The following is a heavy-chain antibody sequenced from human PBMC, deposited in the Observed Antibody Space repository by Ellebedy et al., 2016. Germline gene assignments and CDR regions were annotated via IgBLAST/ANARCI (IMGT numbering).Heavy chain of an antibody. Sequence: SLKISXAASGFTFDDYAMHWVRQAPGKGLEWVSGISWNSGSIGYADSVKGRFTISRDNAKNSLYLQMNSLRAEDTALYYCAKGEGHLDYWGQGTLVTVSS. V-gene: IGHV3-9*01. CDR2: ISWNSGSI. CDR3: AKGEGHLDY. J-gene: IGHJ4*02. CDR1: GFTFDDYA.